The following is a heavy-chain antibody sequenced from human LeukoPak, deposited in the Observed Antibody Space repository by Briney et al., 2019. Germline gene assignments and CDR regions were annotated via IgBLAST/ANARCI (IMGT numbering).Heavy chain of an antibody. CDR1: GYTFTSYD. Sequence: ASVTVSCKASGYTFTSYDINWVRQATGQGLEWMGWMNPNSGNTVYAQKFQGRVTMTRNTSISTAYMELRSLRSDDTAVYYCARDTPVLGAAGTESDYWGQGTLVTVSS. CDR3: ARDTPVLGAAGTESDY. J-gene: IGHJ4*02. D-gene: IGHD6-13*01. V-gene: IGHV1-8*01. CDR2: MNPNSGNT.